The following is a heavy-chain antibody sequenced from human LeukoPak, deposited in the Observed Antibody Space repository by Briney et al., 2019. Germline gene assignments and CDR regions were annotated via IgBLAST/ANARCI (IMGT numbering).Heavy chain of an antibody. CDR3: ARGDLENAFDI. D-gene: IGHD5-24*01. V-gene: IGHV1-69*13. Sequence: ASVKVSCKASGYTFTSYYMHWVRQAPGQGLEWMGGIIPIFGTANYAQKFQGRVTITADESTSTAYMELSSLRSEDTAVYYCARGDLENAFDIWGQGTMVTVSS. J-gene: IGHJ3*02. CDR1: GYTFTSYY. CDR2: IIPIFGTA.